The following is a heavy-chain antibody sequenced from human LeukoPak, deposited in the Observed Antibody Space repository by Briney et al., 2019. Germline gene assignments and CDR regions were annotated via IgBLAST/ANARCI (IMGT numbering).Heavy chain of an antibody. CDR3: ARGRDIVATFAFDI. Sequence: SETLSLTCTVSGGSISSYYWSWIRQPAGKGLEWIGRIYTSGSTNYNPSLKSRVTMSVDTSKNQFSLKLSSVTAADTAVYYCARGRDIVATFAFDIWGQGTMVTVSS. V-gene: IGHV4-4*07. J-gene: IGHJ3*02. CDR1: GGSISSYY. D-gene: IGHD5-12*01. CDR2: IYTSGST.